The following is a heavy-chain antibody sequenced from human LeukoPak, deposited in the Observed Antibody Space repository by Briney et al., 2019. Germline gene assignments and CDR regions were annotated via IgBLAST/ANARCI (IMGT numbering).Heavy chain of an antibody. J-gene: IGHJ5*02. CDR3: TKSRGSGSYSPPNYFDP. CDR1: GFTLSSYS. Sequence: GGSLRLSCAASGFTLSSYSMNWVRQAPGKGLEWVSSISRSSAYIYYADSVKGRFAISRDNSKNTLYLQMNSLRPEDTAVYYCTKSRGSGSYSPPNYFDPWGQGTLVTVSS. D-gene: IGHD3-10*01. CDR2: ISRSSAYI. V-gene: IGHV3-21*01.